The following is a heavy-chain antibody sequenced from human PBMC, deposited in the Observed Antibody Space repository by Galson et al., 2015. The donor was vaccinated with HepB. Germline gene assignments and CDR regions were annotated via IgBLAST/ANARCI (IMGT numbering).Heavy chain of an antibody. CDR3: AREGYCSSTSCLDADAFDI. CDR1: GGTLSSYA. V-gene: IGHV1-69*13. J-gene: IGHJ3*02. CDR2: IIPIFGTA. Sequence: SVKVSCKASGGTLSSYAISWVRQAPGQGLEWMGGIIPIFGTANYAQKFQGRVTITADESTSTAYMELSSLRSEDTAVYYCAREGYCSSTSCLDADAFDIWGQGTMVTVSS. D-gene: IGHD2-2*01.